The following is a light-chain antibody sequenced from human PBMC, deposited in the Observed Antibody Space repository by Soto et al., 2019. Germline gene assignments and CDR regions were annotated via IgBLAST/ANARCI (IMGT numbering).Light chain of an antibody. V-gene: IGLV2-14*03. Sequence: QLVLTQPASVSGSPGQSITISCTGTSGDVGAYNYVSWYQLHPGKAPKLMIYDVSNRPSGVSNRFSGSKSGNTASLTISGLQAEDEADYFCSSFTTSSTRVFGTGTKVTVL. CDR1: SGDVGAYNY. CDR2: DVS. CDR3: SSFTTSSTRV. J-gene: IGLJ1*01.